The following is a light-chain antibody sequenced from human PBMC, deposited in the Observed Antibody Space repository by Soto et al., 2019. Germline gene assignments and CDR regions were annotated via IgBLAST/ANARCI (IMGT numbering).Light chain of an antibody. CDR2: VAS. CDR1: QSVRTN. Sequence: EIVMTQSPATLSVSPGERATLSCRASQSVRTNLAWYQQKPGQAPRLLMYVASRRATDIPVRFSGSGSGTEFTLTNSSLQSEDFAVYYCQQYNNWPWTFGQGTKVEIK. V-gene: IGKV3-15*01. J-gene: IGKJ1*01. CDR3: QQYNNWPWT.